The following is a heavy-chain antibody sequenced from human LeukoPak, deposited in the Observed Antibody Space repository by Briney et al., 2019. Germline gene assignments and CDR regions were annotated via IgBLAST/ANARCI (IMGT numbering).Heavy chain of an antibody. V-gene: IGHV3-11*01. CDR3: ARDVGGYYDSSGYSLFDY. CDR1: GFTFSDYY. Sequence: PGGSLRFSCAASGFTFSDYYMSWIRQAPGKGLEWVSYISSSGSTIYYADSVKGRFTISRDNAKNSLYLQMNSLRAEDTAVYYCARDVGGYYDSSGYSLFDYWGQGTLVTVSS. J-gene: IGHJ4*02. CDR2: ISSSGSTI. D-gene: IGHD3-22*01.